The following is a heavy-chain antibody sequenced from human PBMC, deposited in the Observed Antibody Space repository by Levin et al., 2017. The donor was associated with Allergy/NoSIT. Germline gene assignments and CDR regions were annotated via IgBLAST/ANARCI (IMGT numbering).Heavy chain of an antibody. Sequence: SCAASGFTFSSYAMHWVRQAPGKGLEWVAVISYDGSNKYYADSVKGRFTISRDNSKNTLYLQMNSLRAEDTAVYYCARDIYGSGKFDYWGQGTLVTVSS. CDR3: ARDIYGSGKFDY. CDR2: ISYDGSNK. V-gene: IGHV3-30-3*01. CDR1: GFTFSSYA. D-gene: IGHD3-10*01. J-gene: IGHJ4*02.